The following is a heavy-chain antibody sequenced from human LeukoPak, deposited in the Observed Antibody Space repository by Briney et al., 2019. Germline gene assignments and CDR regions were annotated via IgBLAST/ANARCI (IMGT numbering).Heavy chain of an antibody. Sequence: ASVKVSCKVSGHTLSELCMHWIRQAPGKGLEWLGGFDPEDGEINYAQKMQGRVTMTEVTSTDTAYMDLSSLRSDDTAVYYCASFHLLPLQYGFGIWGQGTVVTVSS. J-gene: IGHJ3*02. CDR1: GHTLSELC. V-gene: IGHV1-24*01. D-gene: IGHD4-11*01. CDR2: FDPEDGEI. CDR3: ASFHLLPLQYGFGI.